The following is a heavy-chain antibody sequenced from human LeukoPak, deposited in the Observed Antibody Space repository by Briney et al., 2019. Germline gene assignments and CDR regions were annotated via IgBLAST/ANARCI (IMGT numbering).Heavy chain of an antibody. D-gene: IGHD2-15*01. V-gene: IGHV3-23*01. J-gene: IGHJ3*02. CDR2: IRGSAGTT. CDR3: AKGLLRGAFDI. CDR1: GLTFSSFA. Sequence: GGSLRLSCEVSGLTFSSFALSWARQAPGKGLEWVSVIRGSAGTTYYADSVKGRFTISRDTSKSTLNLHMNSLSAEDTAVYYCAKGLLRGAFDIWGQGTMVTVSS.